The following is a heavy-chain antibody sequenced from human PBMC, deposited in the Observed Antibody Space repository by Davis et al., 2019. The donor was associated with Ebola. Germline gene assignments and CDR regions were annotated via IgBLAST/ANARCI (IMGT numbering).Heavy chain of an antibody. V-gene: IGHV3-23*01. CDR2: ISSSGGNS. D-gene: IGHD2-2*01. CDR1: GESFSDFF. J-gene: IGHJ3*02. Sequence: PSETLSLTCAVYGESFSDFFWSWIRLAPGKGLEWVSSISSSGGNSFYMDSVKGRFYIDRDNSKNTVHLQMHRLRAEDTAVYYCAKGEQYCSDISCYSFDAFGSWGQGTMVTVSS. CDR3: AKGEQYCSDISCYSFDAFGS.